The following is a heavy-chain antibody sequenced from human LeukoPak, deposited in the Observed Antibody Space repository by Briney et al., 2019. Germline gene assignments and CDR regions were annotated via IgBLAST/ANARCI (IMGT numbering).Heavy chain of an antibody. Sequence: ASVKVSCKASGYTFTRYGISWVRQAPGQGLEWMKWTSAYNGNTNYAHKFQGRVTMTTDTSTSTAYMELRSLRSDDTAVYYCARVVGIYYFDYWGQGTLVTVSS. J-gene: IGHJ4*02. CDR1: GYTFTRYG. D-gene: IGHD2-21*01. CDR3: ARVVGIYYFDY. V-gene: IGHV1-18*01. CDR2: TSAYNGNT.